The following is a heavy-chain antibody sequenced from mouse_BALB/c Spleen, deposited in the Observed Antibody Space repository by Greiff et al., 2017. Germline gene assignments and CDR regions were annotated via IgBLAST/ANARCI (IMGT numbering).Heavy chain of an antibody. V-gene: IGHV2-6-7*01. CDR1: GFSLTGYG. CDR2: IWGDGST. D-gene: IGHD2-14*01. CDR3: ARSYYRYDVDWFAY. Sequence: VQLVESGPGLVAPSQSLSITCTVSGFSLTGYGVNWVRQPPGKGLEWLGMIWGDGSTDYNSALKSRLSISKDNSKSQVFLKMNSLQTDDTARYYCARSYYRYDVDWFAYWGQGTLVTVSA. J-gene: IGHJ3*01.